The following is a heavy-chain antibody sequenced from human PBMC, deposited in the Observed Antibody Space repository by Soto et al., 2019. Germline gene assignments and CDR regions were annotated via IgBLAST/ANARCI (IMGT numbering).Heavy chain of an antibody. CDR1: GGSFSSFA. D-gene: IGHD6-6*01. Sequence: SVKVSCKASGGSFSSFAFSWVRQAPGQGLEWMGGIIPMFGSANYAQEFQGRVTMTRDTSAGTAYMEVTSLGSEDTAAYYCARGEFSSSTYQYYYYGMDIWGQGTTVTVSS. V-gene: IGHV1-69*05. CDR2: IIPMFGSA. CDR3: ARGEFSSSTYQYYYYGMDI. J-gene: IGHJ6*02.